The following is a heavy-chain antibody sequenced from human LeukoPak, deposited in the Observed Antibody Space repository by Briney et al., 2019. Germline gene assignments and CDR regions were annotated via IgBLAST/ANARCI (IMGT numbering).Heavy chain of an antibody. CDR1: GGXITTTNY. Sequence: PSETLSLTCVVSGGXITTTNYWSWVRQSPGRGLEWIGEISLSGYTGFNPSLRGRVTMSLDEFKNHLSLTLTSVTAADTAIYYCSRESGPYSPFGHWGQGILVTVTT. J-gene: IGHJ4*02. V-gene: IGHV4/OR15-8*02. CDR3: SRESGPYSPFGH. D-gene: IGHD1-26*01. CDR2: ISLSGYT.